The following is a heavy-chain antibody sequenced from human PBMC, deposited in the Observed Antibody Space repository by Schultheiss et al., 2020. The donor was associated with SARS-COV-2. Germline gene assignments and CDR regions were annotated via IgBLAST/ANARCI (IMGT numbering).Heavy chain of an antibody. Sequence: SETLSLTCTVSGGSITSDIYYWAWIRQSPVKGLEWIASISSTGSTHDNPSLKSRVTISVDTSKSQFSLKLSSVTAADTAVYYCARLIRLGGNLFDYWGQGTLVTVSS. V-gene: IGHV4-39*07. D-gene: IGHD5-12*01. CDR1: GGSITSDIYY. CDR3: ARLIRLGGNLFDY. J-gene: IGHJ4*02. CDR2: ISSTGST.